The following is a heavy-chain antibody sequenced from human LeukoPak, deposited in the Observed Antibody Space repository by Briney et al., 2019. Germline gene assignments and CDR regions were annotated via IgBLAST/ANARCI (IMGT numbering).Heavy chain of an antibody. J-gene: IGHJ4*02. Sequence: PSETLSLTRAVYGGSFSGYYWSWIRQPPGKGLEWIGEINHSGSTNYNPSLKSRVTISVDTSKNQFSLKLSSVTAADTAVYYCARGFGHSDTHWGQGTLVTVSS. V-gene: IGHV4-34*01. CDR1: GGSFSGYY. D-gene: IGHD5-12*01. CDR2: INHSGST. CDR3: ARGFGHSDTH.